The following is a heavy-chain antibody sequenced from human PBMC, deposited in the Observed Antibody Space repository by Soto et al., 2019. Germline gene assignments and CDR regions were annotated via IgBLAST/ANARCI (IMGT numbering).Heavy chain of an antibody. V-gene: IGHV3-74*01. CDR2: INSDGSST. CDR3: ARDLRSGTYYYGSGSYYNPWFDP. Sequence: PGGSLRLSCAASGFTFSSYWMHWVRQAPGKGLVWVSRINSDGSSTSYADSVKGRFTISRDNAKNTLYLQMNSLRAEDTAVYYCARDLRSGTYYYGSGSYYNPWFDPWGQGTLVTVSS. D-gene: IGHD3-10*01. CDR1: GFTFSSYW. J-gene: IGHJ5*02.